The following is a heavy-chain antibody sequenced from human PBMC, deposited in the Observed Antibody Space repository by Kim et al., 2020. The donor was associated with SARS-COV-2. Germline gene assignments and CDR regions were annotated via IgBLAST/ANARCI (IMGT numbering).Heavy chain of an antibody. Sequence: SFQGHVTISADKSISTAYLQWSSLKASDTAMYYCARDDGHSYGYDWFDPWGQGTLVTVSS. D-gene: IGHD5-18*01. V-gene: IGHV5-10-1*01. CDR3: ARDDGHSYGYDWFDP. J-gene: IGHJ5*02.